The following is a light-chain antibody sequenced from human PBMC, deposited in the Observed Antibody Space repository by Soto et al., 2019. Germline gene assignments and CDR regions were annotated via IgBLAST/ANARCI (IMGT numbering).Light chain of an antibody. V-gene: IGKV1-12*01. J-gene: IGKJ4*01. CDR1: QGISSW. CDR2: ATS. CDR3: QQANTFPLS. Sequence: DIQMTQSPSSLSASVGDRVTITCRASQGISSWLAWYQQKPGKAPKLLVYATSSLQSWGPSRFSGSESGTDFALPISSLQPEDYANYYCQQANTFPLSFGGGTNVEI.